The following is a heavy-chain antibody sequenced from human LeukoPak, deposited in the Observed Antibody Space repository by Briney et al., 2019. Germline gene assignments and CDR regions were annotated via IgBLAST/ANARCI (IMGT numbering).Heavy chain of an antibody. J-gene: IGHJ4*02. V-gene: IGHV3-33*01. D-gene: IGHD6-13*01. CDR2: IWYDGSNK. Sequence: PGGSLRLSCAASGFTFSSYGMHWVRQAPGKGLEWVAVIWYDGSNKYYADSVKGRFTISRDNSKNTLYLQMNSLRAEDTAVYYCARDAQDLTAAPLGYWGQGTLVTVSS. CDR1: GFTFSSYG. CDR3: ARDAQDLTAAPLGY.